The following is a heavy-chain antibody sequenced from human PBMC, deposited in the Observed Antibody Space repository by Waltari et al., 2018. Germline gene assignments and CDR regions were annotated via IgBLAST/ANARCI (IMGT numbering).Heavy chain of an antibody. V-gene: IGHV3-30-3*01. CDR2: ISYDGSNK. CDR1: GFTFRRTA. Sequence: QVQLVESGGGVVQPGRSLSLSCSASGFTFRRTARHWVRQAPGKGLEWVAVISYDGSNKYYADSVKGRFTISRDNSKNTLYLQMNSLRAEDTAVYYCARDGPYSSGWLFDYWGQGTLVTVSS. J-gene: IGHJ4*02. CDR3: ARDGPYSSGWLFDY. D-gene: IGHD6-19*01.